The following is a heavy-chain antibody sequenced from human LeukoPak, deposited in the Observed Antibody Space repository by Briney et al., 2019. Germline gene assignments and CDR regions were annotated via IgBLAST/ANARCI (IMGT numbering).Heavy chain of an antibody. CDR1: GGSISSYY. J-gene: IGHJ4*02. CDR3: ARLSSSLGDY. D-gene: IGHD6-6*01. Sequence: PSETLSLTCTVSGGSISSYYWGWIRQPPGKGLEWIGSIYYSGSTYYNPSLKSRVTISVDTSKNQFSLKLSSVTAADTAVYYCARLSSSLGDYWAREPWSPSPQ. V-gene: IGHV4-39*01. CDR2: IYYSGST.